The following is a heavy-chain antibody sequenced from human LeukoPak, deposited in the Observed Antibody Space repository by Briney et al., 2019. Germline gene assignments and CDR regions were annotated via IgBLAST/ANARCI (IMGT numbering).Heavy chain of an antibody. Sequence: SETLSLTCTVSGGSISSYYWSWIRQPPGKGLEWIGYIYYSGSNNYNPSLKSRVTISVDTSKNQFSLKLSSVTAADTAVYYCARVEDYYDSSGYYSAEYFQHWGQGTLVTVSS. V-gene: IGHV4-59*01. CDR1: GGSISSYY. CDR3: ARVEDYYDSSGYYSAEYFQH. D-gene: IGHD3-22*01. CDR2: IYYSGSN. J-gene: IGHJ1*01.